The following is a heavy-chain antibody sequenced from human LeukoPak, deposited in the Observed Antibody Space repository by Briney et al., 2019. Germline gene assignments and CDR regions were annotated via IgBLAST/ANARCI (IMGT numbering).Heavy chain of an antibody. V-gene: IGHV1-69*01. CDR1: GGTFSGYA. CDR2: IIPIFGTA. CDR3: AGLKVLRYFDWLLYPASPIDY. Sequence: SVKVSCKASGGTFSGYAISWVRQAPGQGLEWMGGIIPIFGTANYAQKFQGRVTITADESTSTAYMELSSLRSEDTAVYYCAGLKVLRYFDWLLYPASPIDYWGQGTLVTVSS. J-gene: IGHJ4*02. D-gene: IGHD3-9*01.